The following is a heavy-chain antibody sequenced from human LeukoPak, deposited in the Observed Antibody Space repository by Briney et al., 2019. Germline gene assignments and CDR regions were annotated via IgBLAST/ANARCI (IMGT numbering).Heavy chain of an antibody. CDR3: ATAGDYYYYGMDV. CDR1: EYTFTIYD. CDR2: MNPKTGGT. J-gene: IGHJ6*02. V-gene: IGHV1-8*01. Sequence: ASVKVSCKASEYTFTIYDINWVRQAPGQGLEYMGWMNPKTGGTIYAQQFQGRVTMTRDASIGTAYMELSSLRSEDTAVYYCATAGDYYYYGMDVWGQGTTVTVSS.